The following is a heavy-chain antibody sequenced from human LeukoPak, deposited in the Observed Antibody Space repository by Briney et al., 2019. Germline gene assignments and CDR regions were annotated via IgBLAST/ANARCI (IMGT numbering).Heavy chain of an antibody. J-gene: IGHJ4*02. Sequence: SETLSLTCTVSGGSISSSSYYWGWIRQPPGKGLEWIGSIYYSGSTYYNPSLKSRVTISVDTSKNQFSLKLSSVTAADTAVYYCARQFSRGYSYGYAYYFDYWGQGTLVTVSS. CDR2: IYYSGST. D-gene: IGHD5-18*01. V-gene: IGHV4-39*01. CDR1: GGSISSSSYY. CDR3: ARQFSRGYSYGYAYYFDY.